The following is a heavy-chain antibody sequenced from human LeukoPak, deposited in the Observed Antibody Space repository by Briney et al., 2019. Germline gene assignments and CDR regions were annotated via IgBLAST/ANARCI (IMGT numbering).Heavy chain of an antibody. Sequence: SETLSLTCTVSGGSISSYYWSWIRQPPGKGLEWIGYIYYSGSTNYNPSLKSRVTISVDTSKNQFSLKLSSVTAADTAVYYCARVIETIFGVDAAYYFDYWGQGTLVTVSS. CDR1: GGSISSYY. J-gene: IGHJ4*02. CDR3: ARVIETIFGVDAAYYFDY. D-gene: IGHD3-3*01. V-gene: IGHV4-59*01. CDR2: IYYSGST.